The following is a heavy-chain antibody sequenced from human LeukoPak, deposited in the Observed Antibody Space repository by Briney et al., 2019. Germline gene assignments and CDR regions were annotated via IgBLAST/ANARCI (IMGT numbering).Heavy chain of an antibody. V-gene: IGHV3-7*01. CDR1: GFTFSSYW. CDR3: ARDYYDSSGDLGFDT. J-gene: IGHJ5*02. D-gene: IGHD3-22*01. CDR2: IKQDRSEK. Sequence: GGSLRLSCAASGFTFSSYWMSWVRQAPGKGLEWVANIKQDRSEKYYVDSVKGRFTISRDNAKNSLYLQMNSLRAEDTAVYYCARDYYDSSGDLGFDTWGQGTLVTVSS.